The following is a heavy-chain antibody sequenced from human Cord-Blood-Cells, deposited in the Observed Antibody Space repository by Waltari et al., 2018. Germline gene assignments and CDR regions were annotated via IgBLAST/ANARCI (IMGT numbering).Heavy chain of an antibody. V-gene: IGHV1-69*10. Sequence: QVQLVQSGAEVKKPGSSVKVSCKASGGTFSSYAISWVRQAPGQGLEWMGGIIPILGIANYAQKFQGRVTITADKSTSTAYMELSSLRSEDTAMYYCARDYVVVAALNWFDPWGQGTLVTVSS. D-gene: IGHD2-15*01. CDR2: IIPILGIA. CDR1: GGTFSSYA. CDR3: ARDYVVVAALNWFDP. J-gene: IGHJ5*02.